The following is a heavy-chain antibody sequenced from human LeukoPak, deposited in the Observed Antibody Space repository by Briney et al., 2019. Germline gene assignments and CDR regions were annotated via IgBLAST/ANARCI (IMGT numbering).Heavy chain of an antibody. Sequence: PGGSLRLSCAASGFTFSSYGMHWVRQAPGKGLEWVALIWYDGSNKYYADSVKGRFTISRDNSKNTLYLQMNSLRAEDTAVYYCARYTVTTLLDYGMDVWGQGTTVTVSS. CDR2: IWYDGSNK. J-gene: IGHJ6*02. D-gene: IGHD4-17*01. V-gene: IGHV3-33*01. CDR3: ARYTVTTLLDYGMDV. CDR1: GFTFSSYG.